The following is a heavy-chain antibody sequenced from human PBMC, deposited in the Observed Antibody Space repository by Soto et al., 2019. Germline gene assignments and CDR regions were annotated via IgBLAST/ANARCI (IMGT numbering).Heavy chain of an antibody. CDR1: GYPFIKYG. V-gene: IGHV1-18*04. Sequence: QLQLVQSAAEVKKPGASVRVSCKAYGYPFIKYGISWIRQAPEQGLEWMGWIKVDSGYTNYAQKFLGRVTMTADTSSDTAFMELRSLRLDDTAVYFCATSYETGFDPWGQGALVSVSS. CDR3: ATSYETGFDP. J-gene: IGHJ5*02. CDR2: IKVDSGYT. D-gene: IGHD5-12*01.